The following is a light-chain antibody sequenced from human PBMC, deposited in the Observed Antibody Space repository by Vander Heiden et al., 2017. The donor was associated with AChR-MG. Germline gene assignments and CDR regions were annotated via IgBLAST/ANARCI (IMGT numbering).Light chain of an antibody. CDR3: QQSYGTPRT. Sequence: DIQMTPSPSSLSASIGDRVTITCRASQSISTYLNWYQQKPGKAPKVLIYGASSLQSGVPSRFSGSGSGTDFILTISRLQPEDFATYYCQQSYGTPRTFGQGTKVEVK. CDR2: GAS. J-gene: IGKJ1*01. CDR1: QSISTY. V-gene: IGKV1-39*01.